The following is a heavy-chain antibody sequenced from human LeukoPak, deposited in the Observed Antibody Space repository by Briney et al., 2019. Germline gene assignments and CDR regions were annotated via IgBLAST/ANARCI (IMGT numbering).Heavy chain of an antibody. CDR2: IYYSGST. D-gene: IGHD2-15*01. J-gene: IGHJ4*02. CDR1: GGSISTSY. CDR3: ARDSVCSGGSCYPDEYYFDY. Sequence: SETLSLTCTVSGGSISTSYWSWLRQSPGKGLEWIGYIYYSGSTNYNPSLKSRVTISVDTSKNQFSLKLSSVTAADTAVYYCARDSVCSGGSCYPDEYYFDYWGQGTLVTVSS. V-gene: IGHV4-59*01.